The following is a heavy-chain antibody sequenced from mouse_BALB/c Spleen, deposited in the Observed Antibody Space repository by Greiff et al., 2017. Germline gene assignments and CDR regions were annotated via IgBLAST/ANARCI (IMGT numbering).Heavy chain of an antibody. Sequence: EVQLQQSGAELVKPGASVKLSCTASGFNIKDTYMHWVKQRPEQGLEWIGRIDPANGNTKYDPKFQGKATITADTSSNTAYLQLSSLTSEDTAVYYCARHWDGGYYAMDDWGQGTSVTVSS. J-gene: IGHJ4*01. CDR1: GFNIKDTY. CDR3: ARHWDGGYYAMDD. D-gene: IGHD4-1*01. CDR2: IDPANGNT. V-gene: IGHV14-3*02.